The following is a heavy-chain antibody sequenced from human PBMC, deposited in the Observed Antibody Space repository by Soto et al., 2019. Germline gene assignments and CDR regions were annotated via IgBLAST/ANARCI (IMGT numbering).Heavy chain of an antibody. Sequence: EVQLVESGGGLVQAGGSLRLSCAAYGFTFRTYWLSWFRQVPGKGLEWVANINLDGSEKNYVDSVKGRFPISRDNARNSLYLQMSSLRAEATALYCWARDGSTSWYSYDYHGMDVWGQGTTVTVSS. CDR3: ARDGSTSWYSYDYHGMDV. CDR2: INLDGSEK. D-gene: IGHD5-18*01. V-gene: IGHV3-7*05. J-gene: IGHJ6*02. CDR1: GFTFRTYW.